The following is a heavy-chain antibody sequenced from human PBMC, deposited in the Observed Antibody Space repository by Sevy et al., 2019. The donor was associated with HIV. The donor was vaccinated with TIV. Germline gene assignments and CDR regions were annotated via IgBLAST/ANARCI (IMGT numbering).Heavy chain of an antibody. CDR3: ARGGGNGWYYFDY. CDR1: GGTFSSYG. CDR2: ITPILGTV. J-gene: IGHJ4*02. D-gene: IGHD6-19*01. Sequence: ASVKVSCKVSGGTFSSYGISWVRQAPGQGLEWMGGITPILGTVNYAQKFQGRVTITADESTKTAYMELSSLRSEDTAVYYCARGGGNGWYYFDYWGQETLVTVSS. V-gene: IGHV1-69*13.